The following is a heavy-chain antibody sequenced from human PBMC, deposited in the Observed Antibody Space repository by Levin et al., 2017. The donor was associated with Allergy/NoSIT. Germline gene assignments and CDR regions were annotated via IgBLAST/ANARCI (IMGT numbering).Heavy chain of an antibody. Sequence: ASVKVSCKASGGTFSSYAISWVRQAPGQGLEWMGGIIPIFGTANYAQKFQGRVTITADKSTSTAYMELSSLRSEDTAVYYCARAPSFLDWGARDGMDVWGQGTTVTVSS. J-gene: IGHJ6*02. CDR2: IIPIFGTA. D-gene: IGHD7-27*01. V-gene: IGHV1-69*06. CDR3: ARAPSFLDWGARDGMDV. CDR1: GGTFSSYA.